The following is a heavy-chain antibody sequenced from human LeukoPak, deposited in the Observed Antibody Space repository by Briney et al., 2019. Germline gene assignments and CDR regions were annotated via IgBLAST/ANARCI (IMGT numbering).Heavy chain of an antibody. CDR3: ARGVRFSDFYYYMDV. V-gene: IGHV1-8*03. Sequence: GASVKVSCKASGYTFTNSDINRVRQAPGQGLEWMGWMNPNSGKTGYARKFQGRVTFTRNSSISTAYMDLSSLRSEDTAVYYCARGVRFSDFYYYMDVWGQGTTVTVSS. D-gene: IGHD3-3*01. CDR1: GYTFTNSD. CDR2: MNPNSGKT. J-gene: IGHJ6*03.